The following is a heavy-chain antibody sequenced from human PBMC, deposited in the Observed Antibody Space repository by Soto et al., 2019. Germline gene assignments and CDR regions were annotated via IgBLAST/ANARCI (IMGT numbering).Heavy chain of an antibody. J-gene: IGHJ6*02. V-gene: IGHV1-18*04. CDR1: GYTFTSYG. CDR2: ISAYNGNT. Sequence: QVQLVQSGAEVKKPGASVKVSCKASGYTFTSYGISWVRQAPGQGLEWMGWISAYNGNTNYAQKLQGRVTMTTDTSTSTAYMELRSLRSDDTAMYYCARDVGQLVPDYYYGMDVWGQGTTVTVSS. D-gene: IGHD6-6*01. CDR3: ARDVGQLVPDYYYGMDV.